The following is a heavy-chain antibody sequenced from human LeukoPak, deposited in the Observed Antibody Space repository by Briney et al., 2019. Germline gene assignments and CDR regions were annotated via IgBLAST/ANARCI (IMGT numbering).Heavy chain of an antibody. CDR3: TRRVLLWFGELGSYYFDY. D-gene: IGHD3-10*01. CDR2: IRSKAYGGTT. V-gene: IGHV3-49*04. J-gene: IGHJ4*02. CDR1: GFTFGDYV. Sequence: GGSLRLSCTASGFTFGDYVMSWVRQAPGKGLEWVGFIRSKAYGGTTEYAASVKGRFTISRDDSKSIAYLQMNSLKTEDTAVYYCTRRVLLWFGELGSYYFDYWGQGTLVTVSS.